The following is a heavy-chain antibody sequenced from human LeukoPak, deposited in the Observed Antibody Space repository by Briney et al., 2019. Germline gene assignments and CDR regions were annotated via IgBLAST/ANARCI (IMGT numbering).Heavy chain of an antibody. Sequence: ASVKVSCKASGYTFTSYAMNWVRQAPGQVLEWMGWINTNTGNPTYAQGFTGRFVFSLDTSVSTAYLQISSLKAEDTAVYYCARVREGYCSSTSCYRAFDYWGQGTLVTVSS. CDR1: GYTFTSYA. J-gene: IGHJ4*02. V-gene: IGHV7-4-1*02. D-gene: IGHD2-2*01. CDR2: INTNTGNP. CDR3: ARVREGYCSSTSCYRAFDY.